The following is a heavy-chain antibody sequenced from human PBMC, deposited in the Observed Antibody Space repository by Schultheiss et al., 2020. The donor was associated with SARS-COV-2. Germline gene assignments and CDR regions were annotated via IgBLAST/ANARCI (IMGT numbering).Heavy chain of an antibody. J-gene: IGHJ6*02. CDR2: ISGSGGST. CDR1: GFTFSSYA. CDR3: ARDSDTTIFGVVINYYYYYGMDV. V-gene: IGHV3-23*01. Sequence: GESLKISCAASGFTFSSYAMSWVRQAPGKGLEWVSAISGSGGSTYYADSVKGRFTISRDNSKNTLYLQMNSLRAEDTAVYYCARDSDTTIFGVVINYYYYYGMDVWGQGTTVTVSS. D-gene: IGHD3-3*01.